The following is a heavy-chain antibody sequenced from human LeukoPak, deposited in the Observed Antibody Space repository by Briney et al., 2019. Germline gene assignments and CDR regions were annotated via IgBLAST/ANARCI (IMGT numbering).Heavy chain of an antibody. CDR3: ARGGNYAFDS. J-gene: IGHJ4*01. CDR1: GDSISSTSAA. D-gene: IGHD3-16*01. CDR2: TYYRSRWYN. Sequence: SQTLSLTCAISGDSISSTSAAWNWIRQSPSRGLEWLGNTYYRSRWYNDYAASVIGRITINSDTSRNQFSLQLNSVTPEDTSVYYCARGGNYAFDSWGQGTLVTVSS. V-gene: IGHV6-1*01.